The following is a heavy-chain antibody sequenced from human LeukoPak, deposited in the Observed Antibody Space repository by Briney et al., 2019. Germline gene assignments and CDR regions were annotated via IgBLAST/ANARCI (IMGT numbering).Heavy chain of an antibody. CDR2: ISAYNGNT. CDR3: ARGYRLTGTTPSNWFDP. CDR1: GYTFTSYG. J-gene: IGHJ5*02. D-gene: IGHD1-7*01. Sequence: GASVEVSCKASGYTFTSYGISWVRQAPGQGLEWVGWISAYNGNTNYAQKLQGRVTMTTDTSTSTAYMELRSLRSDDTAVYYCARGYRLTGTTPSNWFDPWGQGTLVTVSS. V-gene: IGHV1-18*01.